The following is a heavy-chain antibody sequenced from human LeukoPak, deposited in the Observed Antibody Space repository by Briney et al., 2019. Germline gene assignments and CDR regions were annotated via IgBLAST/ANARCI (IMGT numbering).Heavy chain of an antibody. CDR2: ISGSGGST. CDR1: GFTFSSYA. Sequence: GGSLRLSCAASGFTFSSYAMSWVRQAPGKGLEWVSAISGSGGSTYYADSVKGRFTISRDNSKNTLNLQMNSLRTEDTAVYYCAKDSPLSYYYGSGSYLTEWGQGTLVTVSS. CDR3: AKDSPLSYYYGSGSYLTE. V-gene: IGHV3-23*01. J-gene: IGHJ4*02. D-gene: IGHD3-10*01.